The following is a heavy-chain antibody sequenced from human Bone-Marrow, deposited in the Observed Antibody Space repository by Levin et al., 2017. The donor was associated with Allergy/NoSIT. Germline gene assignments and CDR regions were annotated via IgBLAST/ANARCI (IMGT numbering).Heavy chain of an antibody. Sequence: LSLTCVASGLTFSNAKMNWVRRAPGKGLEWLGRIRSNADGGTTDYAASVKGRFTISRDDSKNTVYLQMKSLNAEDSGVYYCSTDRDWGQGTPVSVSS. V-gene: IGHV3-15*01. CDR3: STDRD. CDR2: IRSNADGGTT. J-gene: IGHJ4*02. CDR1: GLTFSNAK.